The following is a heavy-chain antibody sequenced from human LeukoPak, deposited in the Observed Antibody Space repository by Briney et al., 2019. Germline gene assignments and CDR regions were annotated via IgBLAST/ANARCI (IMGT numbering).Heavy chain of an antibody. Sequence: SETLSLTCTVSGGSISSSRYYWGWIPQPPGRGLGWIGSIYYSGSSYYHPSLKRRVTLSVDTSKNQFSLKLSSVTAADTAVYYCASRGHYYDSSGPGVGYWGQGTLVSVSS. CDR1: GGSISSSRYY. V-gene: IGHV4-39*01. D-gene: IGHD3-22*01. CDR2: IYYSGSS. J-gene: IGHJ4*02. CDR3: ASRGHYYDSSGPGVGY.